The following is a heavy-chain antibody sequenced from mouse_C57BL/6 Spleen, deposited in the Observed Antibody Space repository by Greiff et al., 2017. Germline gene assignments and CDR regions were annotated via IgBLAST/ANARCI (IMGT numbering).Heavy chain of an antibody. CDR2: IDPSDSYT. Sequence: QVQLKQSGAELVKPGASVKLSCKASGYTFTSYWMQWVKQRPGQGLEWIGEIDPSDSYTNYNQKFKGKATLTVDTSSSTAYMQLSSLTSEDSAVYYCARDYYGSSDYWGQGTTLTVSS. V-gene: IGHV1-50*01. CDR3: ARDYYGSSDY. J-gene: IGHJ2*01. D-gene: IGHD1-1*01. CDR1: GYTFTSYW.